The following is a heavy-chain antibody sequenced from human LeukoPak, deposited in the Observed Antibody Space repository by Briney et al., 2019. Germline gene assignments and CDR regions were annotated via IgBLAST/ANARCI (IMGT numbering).Heavy chain of an antibody. CDR1: GYTFTSYG. J-gene: IGHJ3*02. Sequence: ASVTVSCTASGYTFTSYGISWVRQAPGQGLEWMGWISAYNGNTNYAQKLQGRVTMTTDTSTSTAYMELRSLRSDDTAVYYCARGGYSYGLDAFDIWGQGTIVTVSS. CDR2: ISAYNGNT. CDR3: ARGGYSYGLDAFDI. V-gene: IGHV1-18*01. D-gene: IGHD5-18*01.